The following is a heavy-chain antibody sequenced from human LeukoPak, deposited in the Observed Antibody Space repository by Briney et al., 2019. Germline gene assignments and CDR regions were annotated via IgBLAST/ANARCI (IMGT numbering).Heavy chain of an antibody. Sequence: ESGPTLVKPTQTLTLTCTFSGFSLSTSGVGVGWIRQPPGKALEWLALIYWNDDKRYSPSLKSRLTITKDTSKNQVVLTMTNMDPVDTATYYCAHRQGKYCSGGSCYTPPVYFDYWGQGTLVTVSS. V-gene: IGHV2-5*01. CDR3: AHRQGKYCSGGSCYTPPVYFDY. CDR2: IYWNDDK. J-gene: IGHJ4*02. D-gene: IGHD2-15*01. CDR1: GFSLSTSGVG.